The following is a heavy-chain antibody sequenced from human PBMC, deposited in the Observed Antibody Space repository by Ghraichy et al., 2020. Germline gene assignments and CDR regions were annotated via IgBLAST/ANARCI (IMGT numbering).Heavy chain of an antibody. D-gene: IGHD3-10*01. CDR1: GGSFSGYY. CDR2: IIHGGGT. J-gene: IGHJ4*02. V-gene: IGHV4-34*12. CDR3: VRRGERIDV. Sequence: SETLSLTCAVSGGSFSGYYWTWIRQPPGQGLEWIGEIIHGGGTKYNPSLKIRVTISLDTSKNQISLKLSSVTAADTAAYYCVRRGERIDVWGQGTLVTVSS.